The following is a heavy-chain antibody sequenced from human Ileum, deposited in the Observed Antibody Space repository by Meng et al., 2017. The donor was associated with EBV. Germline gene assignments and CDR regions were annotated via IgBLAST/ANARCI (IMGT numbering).Heavy chain of an antibody. CDR1: GYTFTHHG. V-gene: IGHV1-18*01. CDR2: ISCYNGDT. Sequence: QVQLQQSGAGGEVKKPGAPVRVSGKASGYTFTHHGISWIRQAPGQGLEWLGWISCYNGDTNYAQKVQGRFTMTMDKSASTAYMDLRSLRSDDTAVYYCARDPSNTSGRYAYFDYWGQGTLVTVYS. D-gene: IGHD6-19*01. CDR3: ARDPSNTSGRYAYFDY. J-gene: IGHJ4*02.